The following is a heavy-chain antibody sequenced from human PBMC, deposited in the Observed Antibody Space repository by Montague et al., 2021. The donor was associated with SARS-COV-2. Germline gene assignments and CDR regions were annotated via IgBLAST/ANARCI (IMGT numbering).Heavy chain of an antibody. CDR3: ARSVDTAMVPLYYYYYGMDV. Sequence: SLRLSCAASGFTFSDYYMGWIRQAPGKGLEWVSYISSSSSYTNYADSVKGRFTISRDNAKNSLYLQMNSLRAEDTAVYYCARSVDTAMVPLYYYYYGMDVWGQGTTVTVSS. V-gene: IGHV3-11*06. CDR2: ISSSSSYT. D-gene: IGHD5-18*01. CDR1: GFTFSDYY. J-gene: IGHJ6*02.